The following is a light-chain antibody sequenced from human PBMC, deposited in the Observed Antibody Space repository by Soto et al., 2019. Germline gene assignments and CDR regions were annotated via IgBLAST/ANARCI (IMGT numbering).Light chain of an antibody. V-gene: IGKV3-20*01. CDR2: DAS. J-gene: IGKJ1*01. CDR3: QQCGSSPRT. CDR1: QSVSSNY. Sequence: EIVLTQSPGTLSLSPGEGATLSCRASQSVSSNYLAWYQQKPGQAPRLLIYDASSRATGIPDRFSGSGSGTDFTLTISRLEPEDFAVYYCQQCGSSPRTFGQGTKVEIK.